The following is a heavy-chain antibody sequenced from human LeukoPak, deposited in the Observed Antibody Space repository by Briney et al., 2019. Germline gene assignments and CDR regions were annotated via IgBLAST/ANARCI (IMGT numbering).Heavy chain of an antibody. Sequence: AASVKVSCKASGGTFSSYAISWVRQAPVQGLEWMGRIIPIFGIANYAQKFQGRVTITADKSTSTAYMELSSLRSEDTAVYYCARDDHGVHPYYYGMDVWGQGTTVTVSS. V-gene: IGHV1-69*04. CDR2: IIPIFGIA. J-gene: IGHJ6*02. CDR1: GGTFSSYA. D-gene: IGHD3-3*01. CDR3: ARDDHGVHPYYYGMDV.